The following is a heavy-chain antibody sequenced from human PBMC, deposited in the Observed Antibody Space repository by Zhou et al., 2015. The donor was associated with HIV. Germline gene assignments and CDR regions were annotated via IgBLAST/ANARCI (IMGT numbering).Heavy chain of an antibody. V-gene: IGHV3-9*01. D-gene: IGHD6-19*01. J-gene: IGHJ4*02. Sequence: EVHLVESGGGWVQPGRSLRLSCKASGFNFNDFAMHWVRQAPGKGLEWVSGISWNSGSIGYADSVKGRFTVSRDNAKNSLYLQMNSLRVEDTAVYYCVRYRSNYLDYWGQGTLVTVSS. CDR3: VRYRSNYLDY. CDR1: GFNFNDFA. CDR2: ISWNSGSI.